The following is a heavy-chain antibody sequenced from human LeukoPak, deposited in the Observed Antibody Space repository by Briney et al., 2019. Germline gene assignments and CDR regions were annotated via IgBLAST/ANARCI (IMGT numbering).Heavy chain of an antibody. J-gene: IGHJ3*02. D-gene: IGHD3-22*01. CDR1: GSTLSSYW. Sequence: GGPRKLPCAASGSTLSSYWITWFRRAPGKGLEGLPNKKQDGSEKYYVDSVKGRFTISRDNAKNSLYLQMNSLRAEDTAVYYCASSSHFYYDSTTDAFDIWGQGTMVTVSS. CDR2: KKQDGSEK. V-gene: IGHV3-7*01. CDR3: ASSSHFYYDSTTDAFDI.